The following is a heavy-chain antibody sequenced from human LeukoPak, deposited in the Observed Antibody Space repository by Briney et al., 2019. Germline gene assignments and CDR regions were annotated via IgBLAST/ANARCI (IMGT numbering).Heavy chain of an antibody. Sequence: SGPTLVDPTQPLTLTCTFSGFSLSTSGVGVGWIRQPPVKALEWLALIYWDDDKRYSPSLKSRLTITKDTSKNQVVLTMTNMDPVDTATYYCAHSLYCSGGSCYSSAHYYFDYWGQGTLVTVSS. CDR1: GFSLSTSGVG. J-gene: IGHJ4*02. CDR2: IYWDDDK. D-gene: IGHD2-15*01. CDR3: AHSLYCSGGSCYSSAHYYFDY. V-gene: IGHV2-5*02.